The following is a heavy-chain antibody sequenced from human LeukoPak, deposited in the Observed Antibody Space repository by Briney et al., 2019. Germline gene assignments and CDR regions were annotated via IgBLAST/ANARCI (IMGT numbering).Heavy chain of an antibody. CDR1: GGSISSYY. Sequence: SETLSLTCTVSGGSISSYYWSWIRQPAGKGLEWIGRIYTSGSTTYNPSLKSRDTMSVETSKNQFSLKLSSVTAADTAVYYCARVAAPRGVTLRYYYYMDVWGKGTTVTVSS. V-gene: IGHV4-4*07. CDR2: IYTSGST. D-gene: IGHD3-10*01. J-gene: IGHJ6*03. CDR3: ARVAAPRGVTLRYYYYMDV.